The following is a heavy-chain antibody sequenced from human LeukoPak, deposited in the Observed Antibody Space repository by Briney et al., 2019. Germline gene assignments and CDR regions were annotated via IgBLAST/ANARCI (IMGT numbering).Heavy chain of an antibody. CDR3: ANSATEWSYYYGMDV. Sequence: GGSLRLSCAASGFTFSSYAMSWVRQAPGKGLEWVSAISGSGGSTYYADSVKGRFTISRDNSKNTLYLQMNSLRAEDTAVYYCANSATEWSYYYGMDVWGQGTTVTVSS. V-gene: IGHV3-23*01. CDR2: ISGSGGST. D-gene: IGHD3-3*01. CDR1: GFTFSSYA. J-gene: IGHJ6*02.